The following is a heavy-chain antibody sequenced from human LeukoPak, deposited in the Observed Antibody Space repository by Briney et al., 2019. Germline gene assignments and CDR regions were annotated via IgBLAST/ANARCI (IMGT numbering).Heavy chain of an antibody. CDR2: ISPDGSDT. Sequence: GESLKISCKGSGYSFTNYWLGWVRQMPGKGLEGVGMISPDGSDTRYSPSFQGQVTISADKSITTAYLQWSSLKAADTAMYYCARYLSSITSCPNYWGPGTLVTVSS. V-gene: IGHV5-51*01. CDR1: GYSFTNYW. D-gene: IGHD2-2*01. J-gene: IGHJ4*02. CDR3: ARYLSSITSCPNY.